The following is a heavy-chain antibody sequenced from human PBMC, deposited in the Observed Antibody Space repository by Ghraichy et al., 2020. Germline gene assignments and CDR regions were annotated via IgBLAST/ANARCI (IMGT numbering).Heavy chain of an antibody. D-gene: IGHD3-22*01. J-gene: IGHJ4*02. CDR2: INGRGGST. V-gene: IGHV3-23*01. CDR1: GFTFGNYA. CDR3: AKDRTSEWLLPTFDY. Sequence: GESLNISCAASGFTFGNYAMTWVRQASVKGLEWVSAINGRGGSTYYADSVKGRFTISRDTSKNMLFLQMNGLRADDTAVYYCAKDRTSEWLLPTFDYWGQGALVTVSS.